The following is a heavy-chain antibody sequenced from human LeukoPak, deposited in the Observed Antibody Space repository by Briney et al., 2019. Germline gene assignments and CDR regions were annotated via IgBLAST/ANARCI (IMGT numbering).Heavy chain of an antibody. CDR3: ARELGSGYDFDYFDY. D-gene: IGHD5-12*01. V-gene: IGHV3-30*02. CDR2: IRYDGSNK. Sequence: SGGSLRLSCAASGFTFSSYGMHWVRQAPGKGLEWVAFIRYDGSNKYYADSVKGRFTISRDNSKNTLYLQMNSLRAEDTAVYYCARELGSGYDFDYFDYWGQGTLVTVSS. CDR1: GFTFSSYG. J-gene: IGHJ4*02.